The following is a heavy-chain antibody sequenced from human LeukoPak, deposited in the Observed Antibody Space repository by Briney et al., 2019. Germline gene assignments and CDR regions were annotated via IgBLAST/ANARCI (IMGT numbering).Heavy chain of an antibody. D-gene: IGHD6-19*01. Sequence: SETLSLTCTVSGGSISSSSYYWGWIRQPPGKGLEWIGSIYYSGSTYYNPSLKSRVTISVDTSKNQFSLKLSSVTAADTAVYYCARGSTSSGQFDYWGQGTLVTVSS. CDR1: GGSISSSSYY. V-gene: IGHV4-39*07. J-gene: IGHJ4*02. CDR3: ARGSTSSGQFDY. CDR2: IYYSGST.